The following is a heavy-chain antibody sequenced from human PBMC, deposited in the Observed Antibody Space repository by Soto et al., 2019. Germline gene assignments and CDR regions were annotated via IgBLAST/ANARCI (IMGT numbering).Heavy chain of an antibody. CDR3: ARVNWIQLSLFWFDP. J-gene: IGHJ5*02. CDR2: ISGGSGTI. Sequence: PGGSLRLSCAASGFIFSDYSMNWVRQAPGKGLEWVSYISGGSGTIYYADSVKGRFTISRDNAKNSLYLQMSNLRAEDTAVYYCARVNWIQLSLFWFDPWGQGTLVTVSS. CDR1: GFIFSDYS. D-gene: IGHD5-18*01. V-gene: IGHV3-48*01.